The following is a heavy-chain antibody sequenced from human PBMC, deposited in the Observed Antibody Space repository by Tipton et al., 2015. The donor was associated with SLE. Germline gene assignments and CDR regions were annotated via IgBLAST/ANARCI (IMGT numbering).Heavy chain of an antibody. J-gene: IGHJ4*02. V-gene: IGHV4-4*09. D-gene: IGHD7-27*01. Sequence: TLSLTCTVSGGSISSYYWSWIRQPPGKGLEWIGYIYTSGSTNYNPSLKSRVTISVDTSKNQFSLKLSSVTAADTAVYYCARLTPGDRIVWGQGTLVTVSS. CDR3: ARLTPGDRIV. CDR2: IYTSGST. CDR1: GGSISSYY.